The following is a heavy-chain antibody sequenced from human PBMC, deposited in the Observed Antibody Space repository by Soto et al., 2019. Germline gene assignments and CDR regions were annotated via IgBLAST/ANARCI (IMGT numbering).Heavy chain of an antibody. V-gene: IGHV4-30-4*08. CDR2: IHHSGSI. J-gene: IGHJ6*02. Sequence: QVQLQQSGPGLVKPSQTLSLTCTVSGDSISSDYYHWTWIRQSPGKGLEWIGYIHHSGSILYNPSLKSRVTISVDTSKNQFPLHLTSVTAADTAVYFCAREDDGGDSLDVWGQGTTVTVFS. CDR1: GDSISSDYYH. CDR3: AREDDGGDSLDV. D-gene: IGHD2-21*02.